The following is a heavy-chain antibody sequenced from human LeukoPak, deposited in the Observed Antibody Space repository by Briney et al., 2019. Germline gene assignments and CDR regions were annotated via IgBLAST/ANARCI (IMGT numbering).Heavy chain of an antibody. CDR1: GGSFSGYY. D-gene: IGHD1-1*01. CDR2: INHSGST. J-gene: IGHJ6*03. CDR3: ARSRERGYYYYYYMDV. V-gene: IGHV4-34*01. Sequence: SETLSLTCAVYGGSFSGYYWSWIRQPPGKGLEWIGEINHSGSTNYNPSLKSRVTISVDTSKNQFSLKLRSVTAADTAVYYCARSRERGYYYYYYMDVWAKGTTVTVSS.